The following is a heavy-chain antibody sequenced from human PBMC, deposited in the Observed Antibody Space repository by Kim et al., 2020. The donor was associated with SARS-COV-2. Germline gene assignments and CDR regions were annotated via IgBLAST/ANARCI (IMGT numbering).Heavy chain of an antibody. CDR1: GYTFTGYY. CDR2: INPNSGGT. Sequence: ASVKVSCKASGYTFTGYYMHWVRQAPGQGLEWMGRINPNSGGTNYAQKFQGRVTMTRDTSISTAYMELSRLRSDDTAVYYCARGGYYYDSSGYYYEGPIDYWGQGTLVTVSS. D-gene: IGHD3-22*01. J-gene: IGHJ4*02. CDR3: ARGGYYYDSSGYYYEGPIDY. V-gene: IGHV1-2*06.